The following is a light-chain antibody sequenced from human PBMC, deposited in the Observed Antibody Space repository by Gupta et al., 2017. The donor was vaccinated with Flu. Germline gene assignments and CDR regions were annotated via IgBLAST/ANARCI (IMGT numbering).Light chain of an antibody. Sequence: QSALTQPASVSGSPGQSIAISCTGTNSDIGAYNYVSWYQQHPGKAPKLRMYEVSNRPSGVATRFSGSKYGNKDSMTISGLQAEDESYYYCGSSGAGGVFGGGTKVTVL. CDR3: GSSGAGGV. CDR1: NSDIGAYNY. V-gene: IGLV2-14*01. CDR2: EVS. J-gene: IGLJ2*01.